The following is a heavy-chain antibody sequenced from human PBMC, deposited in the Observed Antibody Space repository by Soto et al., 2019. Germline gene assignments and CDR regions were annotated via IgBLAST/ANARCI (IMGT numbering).Heavy chain of an antibody. V-gene: IGHV3-23*05. D-gene: IGHD2-21*01. CDR3: AKDAVYNDGLWLMDH. CDR1: GLPHSNFA. Sequence: LRLSCTASGLPHSNFAMMWVRQAPGKGLECVSGIYGSGRGIEYADSVKGRFTISRDNSKNTVYLQMTDLRADDTAVYYCAKDAVYNDGLWLMDHWGQGTQVTVSS. J-gene: IGHJ4*02. CDR2: IYGSGRGI.